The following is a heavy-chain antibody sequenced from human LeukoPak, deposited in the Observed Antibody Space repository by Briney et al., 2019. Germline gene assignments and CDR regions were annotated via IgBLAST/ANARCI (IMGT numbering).Heavy chain of an antibody. D-gene: IGHD5-24*01. CDR2: IGSSGGSR. Sequence: GGSLRLSCAASGFTFSSYEMDWVRRAPGKGLEWVSYIGSSGGSRYYADSVKGRFTSSRDNAKNSLYLQMNSLRVEDTAVYYCAREDGDAFDIWGQGTMVSVSS. CDR3: AREDGDAFDI. V-gene: IGHV3-48*03. CDR1: GFTFSSYE. J-gene: IGHJ3*02.